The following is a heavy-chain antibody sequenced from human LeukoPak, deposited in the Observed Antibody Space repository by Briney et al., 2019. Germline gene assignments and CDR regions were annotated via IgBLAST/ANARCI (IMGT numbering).Heavy chain of an antibody. J-gene: IGHJ4*02. CDR3: ARDTGTTLAY. D-gene: IGHD1-7*01. CDR2: IYYSGST. CDR1: GGSISSYY. V-gene: IGHV4-59*01. Sequence: PSETLSLTCTVSGGSISSYYWSWIRQPPGKGLEWIGYIYYSGSTNYNPSLKSRVTISVDTSKNQFSLKLSSVTAADTAVYYCARDTGTTLAYWGQGTLVTVSS.